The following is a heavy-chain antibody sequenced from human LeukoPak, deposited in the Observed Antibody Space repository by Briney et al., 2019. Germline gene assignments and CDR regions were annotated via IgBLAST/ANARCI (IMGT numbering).Heavy chain of an antibody. V-gene: IGHV4-38-2*02. Sequence: SETLSLTCTVSGYSISSGYYWGWIRQPPGKGLEWIGSIYHSGSTYYNPSLKSRVTISVDTSKNQFSLKLSSVTAADTAVYYCAHSRAYYGSGSYYPPYYFDYWGQGTLVTVSS. CDR1: GYSISSGYY. CDR2: IYHSGST. J-gene: IGHJ4*02. D-gene: IGHD3-10*01. CDR3: AHSRAYYGSGSYYPPYYFDY.